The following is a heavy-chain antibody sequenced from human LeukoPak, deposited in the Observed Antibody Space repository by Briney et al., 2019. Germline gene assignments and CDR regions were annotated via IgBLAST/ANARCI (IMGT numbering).Heavy chain of an antibody. CDR3: AKGYRAYDSRNLFDH. CDR2: ISYDGSNK. J-gene: IGHJ4*02. CDR1: EFTFSNYA. Sequence: GRSLRLSCAASEFTFSNYAMYWVRQAPGKGLEWVAVISYDGSNKYYADSVKGRFTISRDNSKNTQSLQMNSLRAEGTALYYCAKGYRAYDSRNLFDHWGQGTLVTVSS. V-gene: IGHV3-30*04. D-gene: IGHD5-12*01.